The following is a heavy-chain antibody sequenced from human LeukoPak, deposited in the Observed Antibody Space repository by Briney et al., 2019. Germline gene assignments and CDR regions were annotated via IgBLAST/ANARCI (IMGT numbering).Heavy chain of an antibody. CDR3: AIVVAARQGTIEL. D-gene: IGHD6-6*01. CDR1: GFTFSSYA. J-gene: IGHJ5*02. Sequence: GGSLRSSCAAPGFTFSSYAMSWVRRAPGKGLDWVSAISGSGGTTYYADSVKGRFTISRDNSKSTLYVQMNSLRAEDTAVYYCAIVVAARQGTIELWGQGTLVTISS. CDR2: ISGSGGTT. V-gene: IGHV3-23*01.